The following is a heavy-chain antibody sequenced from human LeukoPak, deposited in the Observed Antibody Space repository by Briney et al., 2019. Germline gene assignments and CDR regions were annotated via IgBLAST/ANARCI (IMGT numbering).Heavy chain of an antibody. CDR1: GFTFSSYW. CDR2: IQQDGTGK. CDR3: ASPLGISSSWIRSYSFDY. D-gene: IGHD6-13*01. V-gene: IGHV3-7*03. J-gene: IGHJ4*02. Sequence: GGSLRLSCVASGFTFSSYWMSWVRQAPGKGLEWVANIQQDGTGKYYVDSVEGRFTISRDNAKNSLYLQMNSLRTEDTAVYYCASPLGISSSWIRSYSFDYWGQGTLVTVSS.